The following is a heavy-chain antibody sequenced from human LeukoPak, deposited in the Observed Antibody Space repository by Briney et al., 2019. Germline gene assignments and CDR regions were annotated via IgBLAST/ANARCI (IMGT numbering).Heavy chain of an antibody. J-gene: IGHJ3*02. Sequence: ASVKISCKASGGTFSSYAISWVRQAPGQGLEWMGGIIPIFGTANYAQKFQGRVTITADESTSTAYMELSSLGSEDTAVYYCASAGEGSIAAHRRAFDIWGQGTMVTVSS. CDR3: ASAGEGSIAAHRRAFDI. CDR2: IIPIFGTA. D-gene: IGHD6-13*01. CDR1: GGTFSSYA. V-gene: IGHV1-69*13.